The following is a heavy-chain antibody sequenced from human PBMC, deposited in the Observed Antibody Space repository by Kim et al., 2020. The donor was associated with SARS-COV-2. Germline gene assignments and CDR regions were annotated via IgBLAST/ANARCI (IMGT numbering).Heavy chain of an antibody. D-gene: IGHD3-22*01. J-gene: IGHJ4*02. CDR1: GYSFTSYW. Sequence: GESLKISCKGSGYSFTSYWIAWVRQMPGKRLEWMGIIYPGDSDTRYSPSFQGQVTISADKSISTAYLQWSSLKASDTAMYYCATMGYYDSSGYFNFSPFDYCGQGTLVTVSS. CDR2: IYPGDSDT. V-gene: IGHV5-51*01. CDR3: ATMGYYDSSGYFNFSPFDY.